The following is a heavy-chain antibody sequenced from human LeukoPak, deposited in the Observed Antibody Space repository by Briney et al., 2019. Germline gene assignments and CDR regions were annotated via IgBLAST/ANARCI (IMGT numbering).Heavy chain of an antibody. CDR2: TTHSGSS. CDR1: GGSFRGYY. D-gene: IGHD1-26*01. V-gene: IGHV4-34*01. J-gene: IGHJ4*02. CDR3: ARMWPGRIGGSLGSSDY. Sequence: SETLSLTCGVAGGSFRGYYWTWIRQAPGKGLEWIGETTHSGSSNYNPSLKSRVNTSVDMAKNQFSLTLSSVTAADTAEYYCARMWPGRIGGSLGSSDYWGQGTLVTVSS.